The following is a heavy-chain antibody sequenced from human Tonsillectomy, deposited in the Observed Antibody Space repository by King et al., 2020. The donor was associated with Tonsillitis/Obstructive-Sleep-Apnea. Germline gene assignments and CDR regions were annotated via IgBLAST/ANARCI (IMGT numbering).Heavy chain of an antibody. D-gene: IGHD2-2*01. CDR2: IRSNGGTT. Sequence: VQLVESGGGLVQPGGSLRLSCSASGFIFNSYAMNWVRQVPGKGLAYVSVIRSNGGTTYYADSVKGRFTISRDSSKNTLNLQMSSLRAEDTGVYYCVKDFKSVIPVLGGAFDIWGQGTMVAVSS. V-gene: IGHV3-64D*06. CDR1: GFIFNSYA. CDR3: VKDFKSVIPVLGGAFDI. J-gene: IGHJ3*02.